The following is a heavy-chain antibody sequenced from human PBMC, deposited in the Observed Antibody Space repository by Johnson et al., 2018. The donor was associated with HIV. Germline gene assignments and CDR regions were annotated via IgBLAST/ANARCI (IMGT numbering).Heavy chain of an antibody. CDR2: ISGRAGRT. V-gene: IGHV3-23*04. Sequence: MQLVESGGGLVQPGGSLRLSCAASGFTFSSYAMNWVRQAPGKGLEWVSTISGRAGRTDYADSVKGRFTLSRDNSKNRLYLQMNSLRAEDTAIYYCARDGRDMVTRGAFDIWGQGTVVTVSS. J-gene: IGHJ3*02. CDR3: ARDGRDMVTRGAFDI. D-gene: IGHD5-18*01. CDR1: GFTFSSYA.